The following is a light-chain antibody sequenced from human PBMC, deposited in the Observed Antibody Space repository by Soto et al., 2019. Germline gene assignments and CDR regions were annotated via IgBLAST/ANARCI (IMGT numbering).Light chain of an antibody. CDR2: GAS. Sequence: EIVLTQSPGTLSLSPGERATPSCRASQTVSSSYLAWYQQKPGQAPRLLIYGASTRANGIPGRFSGSASGTDFTLTISRLEAEDFAVYYCQQYGPSPMYTFGQGTNLEIK. J-gene: IGKJ2*01. CDR1: QTVSSSY. CDR3: QQYGPSPMYT. V-gene: IGKV3-20*01.